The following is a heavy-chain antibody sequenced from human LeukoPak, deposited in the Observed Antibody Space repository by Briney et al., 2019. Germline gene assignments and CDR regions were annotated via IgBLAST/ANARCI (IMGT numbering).Heavy chain of an antibody. CDR2: IIPIFGAT. V-gene: IGHV1-69*05. J-gene: IGHJ4*02. CDR3: ARRWPHSSGYDLFDH. D-gene: IGHD3-22*01. Sequence: ASVKVSFKASGGTFSSHGISWVRQAPGQGLEWVGGIIPIFGATNYAQKFQGRVTITTDESTSTAYMELSSLRSEDTALYYCARRWPHSSGYDLFDHWGQGTLVTVSS. CDR1: GGTFSSHG.